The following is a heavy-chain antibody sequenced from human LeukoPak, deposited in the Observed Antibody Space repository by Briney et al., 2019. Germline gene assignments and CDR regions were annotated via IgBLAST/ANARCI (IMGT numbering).Heavy chain of an antibody. Sequence: PGGSLRLSCAASGFTFSSYSMNWVRQAPGKGLEWVSSISSSSSYIYYADSVKGRFTISRDNAKNSLYLQMHSLRAEDTAVYYCARAPDIVVVPARHNWFDPWGQGTLVTVPS. CDR3: ARAPDIVVVPARHNWFDP. V-gene: IGHV3-21*01. CDR1: GFTFSSYS. D-gene: IGHD2-2*01. CDR2: ISSSSSYI. J-gene: IGHJ5*02.